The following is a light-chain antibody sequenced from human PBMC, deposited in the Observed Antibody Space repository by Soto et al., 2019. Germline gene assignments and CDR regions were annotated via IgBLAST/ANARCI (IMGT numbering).Light chain of an antibody. CDR3: SSYTSSSVYV. V-gene: IGLV2-14*03. J-gene: IGLJ1*01. CDR1: SNDIGAYNY. Sequence: QSALTQPASVSGSPGQSITISCTGTSNDIGAYNYVSWYQQHPGKAPKLMIYDVSNRSSGLSNRFSGSKSGNTASLTISVLQAEDEADYYCSSYTSSSVYVFGTGTKLTVL. CDR2: DVS.